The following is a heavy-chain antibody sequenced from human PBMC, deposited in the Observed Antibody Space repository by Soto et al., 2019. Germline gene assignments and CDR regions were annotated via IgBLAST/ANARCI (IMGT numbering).Heavy chain of an antibody. Sequence: SETLSLTCTVSGGSISSYYWSWIRQPPGKGLEWIGYIYYSGSTNYNPSLKSRVTISVDTSKNQFSLKLSSVTAADTAVCYCARTYYYGSGSLYYFDYWGQGTLVTVSS. CDR2: IYYSGST. V-gene: IGHV4-59*01. CDR3: ARTYYYGSGSLYYFDY. CDR1: GGSISSYY. D-gene: IGHD3-10*01. J-gene: IGHJ4*02.